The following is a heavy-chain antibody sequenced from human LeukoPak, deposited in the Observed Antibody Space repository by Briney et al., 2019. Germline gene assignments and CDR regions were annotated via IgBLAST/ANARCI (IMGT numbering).Heavy chain of an antibody. CDR3: ARAQFNYYDSSGYYYPLDY. D-gene: IGHD3-22*01. J-gene: IGHJ4*02. V-gene: IGHV3-74*01. Sequence: GGSLRLSCAAPGFTFSSYWMHWVRQAPGKGLVWVSRINSDGSSTSYPDSVKGRFTISRDNAKNTLYLQMNSLGAEDTAVYYCARAQFNYYDSSGYYYPLDYWGQGTLVTVSS. CDR2: INSDGSST. CDR1: GFTFSSYW.